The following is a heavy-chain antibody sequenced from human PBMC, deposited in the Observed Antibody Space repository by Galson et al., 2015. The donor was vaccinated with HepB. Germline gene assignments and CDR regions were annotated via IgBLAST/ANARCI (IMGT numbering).Heavy chain of an antibody. V-gene: IGHV3-30-3*01. Sequence: SLRLSCAASGFTFSSYAMHWVRQAPGKGLEWVAVISYDGSNKYYADSVKGRFTISRDNSKNTLYLQMNSLRAEDTAVYYCARGIYDSSGYYSYWGQGTLVTVSS. CDR2: ISYDGSNK. J-gene: IGHJ4*02. CDR3: ARGIYDSSGYYSY. D-gene: IGHD3-22*01. CDR1: GFTFSSYA.